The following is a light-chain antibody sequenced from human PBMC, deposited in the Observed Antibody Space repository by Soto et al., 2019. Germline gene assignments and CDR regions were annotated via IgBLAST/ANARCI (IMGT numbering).Light chain of an antibody. CDR1: SSDVGGYNY. CDR3: NSYTSSSTFPCV. J-gene: IGLJ1*01. CDR2: DVS. V-gene: IGLV2-14*01. Sequence: QSALTQAASVSGCPGQSITISCTGTSSDVGGYNYVSWYQQHPGKAPKLMIYDVSDRPSGVSNRFSGSKSGNTASLTISGLQAEDEADYYCNSYTSSSTFPCVFGTGTKVTV.